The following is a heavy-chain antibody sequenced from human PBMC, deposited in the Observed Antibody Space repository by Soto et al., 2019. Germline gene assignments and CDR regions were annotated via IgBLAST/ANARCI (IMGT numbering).Heavy chain of an antibody. J-gene: IGHJ5*02. V-gene: IGHV1-18*01. CDR3: ARGGAWRRNQVAATAYHWFDP. CDR2: ISAYNGDT. CDR1: GYNFANYG. D-gene: IGHD6-19*01. Sequence: QVQLVQSGAEVKKPGASVKVSCKASGYNFANYGITWVRQAPGQGLEWMGWISAYNGDTNSAQKLQGRVTMTTDTSTSTADMELRSLRSDDTAVYYCARGGAWRRNQVAATAYHWFDPWGQGTLVTVSS.